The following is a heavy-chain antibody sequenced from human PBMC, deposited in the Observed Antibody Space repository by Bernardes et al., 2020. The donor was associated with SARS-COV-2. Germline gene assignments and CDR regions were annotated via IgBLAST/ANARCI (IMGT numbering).Heavy chain of an antibody. CDR1: GYSFISYW. CDR2: IDPADSYT. J-gene: IGHJ4*02. D-gene: IGHD4-17*01. Sequence: GESLKISCKSSGYSFISYWITWVRQMPGKGLDYMGRIDPADSYTIYRPSFEGHVTISTDKSTSTAFLRWSSLKASDTAIYYCARQGDDYIDSLDYWGQGTLVTVSS. CDR3: ARQGDDYIDSLDY. V-gene: IGHV5-10-1*01.